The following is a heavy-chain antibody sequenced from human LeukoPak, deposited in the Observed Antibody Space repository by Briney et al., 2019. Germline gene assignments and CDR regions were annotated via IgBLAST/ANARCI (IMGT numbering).Heavy chain of an antibody. Sequence: GGSLRLSCAASGFTFSSYSMNRVRQAPGKGLEWVSSISSSSSYIYYADSVKGRFTISRDNAKNSLYLQMNSLRAEDTAVYYCARGVYPSGWYGDYWGQGTLVTVSS. CDR1: GFTFSSYS. D-gene: IGHD6-19*01. CDR2: ISSSSSYI. V-gene: IGHV3-21*01. CDR3: ARGVYPSGWYGDY. J-gene: IGHJ4*02.